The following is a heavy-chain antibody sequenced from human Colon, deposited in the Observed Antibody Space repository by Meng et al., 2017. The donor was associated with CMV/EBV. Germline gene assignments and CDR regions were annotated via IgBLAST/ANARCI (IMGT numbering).Heavy chain of an antibody. CDR1: SISTSGVC. CDR3: VFRIDDPRRSSDYPDQ. Sequence: SISTSGVCGRWVRQPPAKALEWLALVYWAGNNRYNPSLRRRLTIPEDTSKNQVVFTMTHLAPVDTATYHCVFRIDDPRRSSDYPDQWGQGTLVTVSS. V-gene: IGHV2-5*02. D-gene: IGHD3-16*01. J-gene: IGHJ4*02. CDR2: VYWAGNN.